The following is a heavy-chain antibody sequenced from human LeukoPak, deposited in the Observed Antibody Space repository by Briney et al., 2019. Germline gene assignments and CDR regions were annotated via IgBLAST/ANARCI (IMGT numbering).Heavy chain of an antibody. V-gene: IGHV3-53*01. Sequence: GGSLRLSCAASGFTFSSYSMNWVRQAPGKGLEWVAGIHNDYRTFYADSVKGRFTILRDDSANTVYLQMNSLRAEDTAIFYCANHYGGGQGALVTVSS. CDR2: IHNDYRT. J-gene: IGHJ4*02. CDR1: GFTFSSYS. CDR3: ANHYG. D-gene: IGHD3-16*01.